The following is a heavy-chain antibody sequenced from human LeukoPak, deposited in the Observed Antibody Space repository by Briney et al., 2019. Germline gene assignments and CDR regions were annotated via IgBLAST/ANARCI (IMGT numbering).Heavy chain of an antibody. D-gene: IGHD3-22*01. CDR1: GFTFSSYA. CDR2: ISSNGDST. CDR3: VKGLRYYDSSDTFDY. Sequence: GGSLRLSGPASGFTFSSYAMHWVRQAPGKGLEYVSAISSNGDSTYYADSVKGRFTISRDNSKNTLYLQMSSLRAEDTAVYYCVKGLRYYDSSDTFDYWGQGTLVTVSS. V-gene: IGHV3-64D*06. J-gene: IGHJ4*02.